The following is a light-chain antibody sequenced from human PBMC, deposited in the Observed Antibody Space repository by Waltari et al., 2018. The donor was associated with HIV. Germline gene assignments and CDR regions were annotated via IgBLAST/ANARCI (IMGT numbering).Light chain of an antibody. CDR3: TSRTTNGARWV. Sequence: QSALTQPASVSGSPGQSITISCTGTSNAVGAYNLVSWYQHHPGKAPKLIIYEVSYRPSGVSNRFSGSKSDNTASLTISGLQTGDEADYYCTSRTTNGARWVFGGGTQLTVL. V-gene: IGLV2-14*01. J-gene: IGLJ3*02. CDR2: EVS. CDR1: SNAVGAYNL.